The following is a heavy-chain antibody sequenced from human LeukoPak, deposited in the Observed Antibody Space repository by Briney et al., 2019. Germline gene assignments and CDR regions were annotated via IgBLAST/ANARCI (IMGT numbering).Heavy chain of an antibody. J-gene: IGHJ4*02. D-gene: IGHD3-10*01. Sequence: PSETLSLTCTVSGGSISSYYWSWIRQPPGKGLEWIGYIYDSGSTNYNPSLKSRVTISVDTSKNQFSLKLSSVTAADTAGYYCARSDMVRGVIRIDYWGQGTLVTVSS. CDR3: ARSDMVRGVIRIDY. CDR2: IYDSGST. V-gene: IGHV4-59*01. CDR1: GGSISSYY.